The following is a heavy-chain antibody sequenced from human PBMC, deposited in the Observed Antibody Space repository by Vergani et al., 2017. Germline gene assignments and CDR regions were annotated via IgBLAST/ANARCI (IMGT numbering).Heavy chain of an antibody. CDR3: AHVTGDYYDSSGIGFDP. Sequence: QITLKESGPTLVKPTQTLTLTCTFSGFTLSTSGVGVGWIRPPPGKALEWLALIYWDDDKRYSTSLKSRLTITKDTSKNQVVHTMTNMDPVDTATYYCAHVTGDYYDSSGIGFDPWGQGTLVTVSS. V-gene: IGHV2-5*02. CDR2: IYWDDDK. CDR1: GFTLSTSGVG. D-gene: IGHD3-22*01. J-gene: IGHJ5*02.